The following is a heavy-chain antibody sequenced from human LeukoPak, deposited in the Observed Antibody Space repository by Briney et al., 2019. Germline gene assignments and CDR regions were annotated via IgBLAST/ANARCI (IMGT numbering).Heavy chain of an antibody. CDR2: ISYDGSNK. J-gene: IGHJ4*02. Sequence: PGRSLRLSCAASGFTISSYAMHWVRQAPGKGLEWVAVISYDGSNKYYADSVKGRFTISRGNSKNTLYLQMNSLRAEDTAVYYCARVTTFYYDSSGYQFGYWGQGTLVTVSS. D-gene: IGHD3-22*01. V-gene: IGHV3-30*01. CDR1: GFTISSYA. CDR3: ARVTTFYYDSSGYQFGY.